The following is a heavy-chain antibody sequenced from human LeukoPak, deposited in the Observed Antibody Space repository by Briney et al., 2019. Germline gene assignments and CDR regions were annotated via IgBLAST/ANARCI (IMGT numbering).Heavy chain of an antibody. CDR3: AHRGYYYDSSGYSDYFDY. Sequence: SGPTLVKPTQTLTLTCTFSGFSLSTSGVGVGWIRQPPGKALEWLAVIYWDDDKSYSPSLKSRLTITKDTSKNQVILTMTNMDPVDTATYYCAHRGYYYDSSGYSDYFDYWGQGTLVTVSS. CDR1: GFSLSTSGVG. CDR2: IYWDDDK. D-gene: IGHD3-22*01. J-gene: IGHJ4*02. V-gene: IGHV2-5*02.